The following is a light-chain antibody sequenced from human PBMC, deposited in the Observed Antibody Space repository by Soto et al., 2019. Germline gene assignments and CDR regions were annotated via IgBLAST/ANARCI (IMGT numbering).Light chain of an antibody. CDR3: HQRRNSIT. CDR2: DAS. CDR1: QSIGSY. Sequence: ENVFTQSPVTPSFSLWEKVTPSFRASQSIGSYLGWLQQKPGQAPRLLIYDASKRATGIPGRFSGSGSGTDFTLTISSLKPEDFAVYYCHQRRNSITFGQGTRLEIK. V-gene: IGKV3-11*01. J-gene: IGKJ5*01.